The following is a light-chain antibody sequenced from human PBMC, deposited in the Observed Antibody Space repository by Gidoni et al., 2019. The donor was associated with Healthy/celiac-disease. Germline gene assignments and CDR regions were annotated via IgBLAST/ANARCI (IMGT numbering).Light chain of an antibody. Sequence: EIVLTPSPGTLSLSPGERATLSCRASQSVSSSYLDWYRQKPGQTPRLLIYGPSSRATVIPHRFSGSGSGTDFTPTISRLEPEDFAVYYCQQYGSSPTFGPGTKVDIK. J-gene: IGKJ3*01. CDR1: QSVSSSY. CDR3: QQYGSSPT. CDR2: GPS. V-gene: IGKV3-20*01.